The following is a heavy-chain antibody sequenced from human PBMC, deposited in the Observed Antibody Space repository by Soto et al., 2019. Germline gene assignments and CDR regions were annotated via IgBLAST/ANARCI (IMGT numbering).Heavy chain of an antibody. CDR1: GFTFRSYA. CDR3: ARDQSSGWTGEYDY. CDR2: ISYDGSNK. J-gene: IGHJ4*02. Sequence: GGSLRPSCAAPGFTFRSYAMHWVRQAPGKGLEWVAVISYDGSNKYYADSVKGRFTISRDNSKNTLYLQMNNLRAEDTAVYYCARDQSSGWTGEYDYWGQGTLVTVSS. D-gene: IGHD6-19*01. V-gene: IGHV3-30-3*01.